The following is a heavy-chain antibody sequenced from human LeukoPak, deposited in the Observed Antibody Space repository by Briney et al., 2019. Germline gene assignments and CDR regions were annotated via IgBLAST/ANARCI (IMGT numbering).Heavy chain of an antibody. J-gene: IGHJ3*02. CDR2: ISSSSSTI. V-gene: IGHV3-48*01. CDR3: ARVGDQLGDAFDI. CDR1: EFTFSSYS. D-gene: IGHD2-2*01. Sequence: GGSLRLFCAASEFTFSSYSMNWVRQAPGKGLEWVSYISSSSSTIYYADSVKGRFTISRDNAKNSLYLQMNSLRAEDTAVYHCARVGDQLGDAFDIWGQGTMVTVSS.